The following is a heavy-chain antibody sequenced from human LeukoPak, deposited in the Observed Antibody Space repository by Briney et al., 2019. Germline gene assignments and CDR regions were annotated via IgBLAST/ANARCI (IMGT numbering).Heavy chain of an antibody. Sequence: NPSETLSLTCAVYGGSFSGYYWSWIRQPPGKGLEWIGEINHSGSTNYNPSLKSRVTISVDTSKNQFSLKLSSVTAADTAVYYCASGGGPQTYYDFWSGLTDEKYYYGMDVWGQGTTVTVSS. J-gene: IGHJ6*02. CDR3: ASGGGPQTYYDFWSGLTDEKYYYGMDV. V-gene: IGHV4-34*01. CDR2: INHSGST. CDR1: GGSFSGYY. D-gene: IGHD3-3*01.